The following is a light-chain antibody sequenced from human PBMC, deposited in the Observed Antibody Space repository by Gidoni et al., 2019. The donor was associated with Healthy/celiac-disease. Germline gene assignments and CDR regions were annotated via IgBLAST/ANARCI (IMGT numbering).Light chain of an antibody. CDR2: DAS. Sequence: EIVLTQSPATLALSPGEIATLYCRASQSVSTYLAWYQTKPGQAPRLLIYDASNRATGIPARFSGSGSGTDFTLTISSLEPEDFAVYYCQQRSNWPLTFGGGTKVEIK. CDR1: QSVSTY. V-gene: IGKV3-11*01. J-gene: IGKJ4*01. CDR3: QQRSNWPLT.